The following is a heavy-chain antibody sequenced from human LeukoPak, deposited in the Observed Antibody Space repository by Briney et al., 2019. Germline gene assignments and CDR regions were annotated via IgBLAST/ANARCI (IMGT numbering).Heavy chain of an antibody. CDR2: IYYSGST. CDR3: ARDAFNAYYDFWSGYYDY. CDR1: GGSISSGNYY. V-gene: IGHV4-30-4*08. D-gene: IGHD3-3*01. Sequence: SETLSLTCTVSGGSISSGNYYWSWIRQPPGKGLEWIGYIYYSGSTYYNPSLRSRVTISVDTSKNQFSLKLSSVTAADTAVYYCARDAFNAYYDFWSGYYDYWGQGTLVTVSS. J-gene: IGHJ4*02.